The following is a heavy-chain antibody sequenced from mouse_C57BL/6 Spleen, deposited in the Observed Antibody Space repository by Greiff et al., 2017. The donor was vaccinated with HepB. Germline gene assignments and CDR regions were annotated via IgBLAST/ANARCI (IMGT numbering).Heavy chain of an antibody. D-gene: IGHD2-2*01. CDR2: ISSGGSYT. J-gene: IGHJ2*01. CDR1: GFTFSSYG. CDR3: ARHALYGHVPYFDY. Sequence: EVQVVESGGDLVKPGGSLKLSCAASGFTFSSYGMSWVRQTPDKRLEWVATISSGGSYTYYPDSVKGRFTISRDNAKNTLYLQMSSLKSEDTAMYYCARHALYGHVPYFDYWGQGTTLTVSS. V-gene: IGHV5-6*01.